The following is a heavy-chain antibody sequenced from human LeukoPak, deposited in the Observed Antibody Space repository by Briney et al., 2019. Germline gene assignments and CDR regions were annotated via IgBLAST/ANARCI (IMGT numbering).Heavy chain of an antibody. J-gene: IGHJ4*02. CDR1: GGSFSGYY. CDR2: INHSGST. Sequence: SETLSLTCAVYGGSFSGYYWSWIRQPPGKGLEWIGEINHSGSTNYNPSLKSRVTISVDTSKNQFSLKLSSVTAADTAVCYCARVASDVVAAGDFDYWGQGTLVTVSS. D-gene: IGHD1-26*01. CDR3: ARVASDVVAAGDFDY. V-gene: IGHV4-34*01.